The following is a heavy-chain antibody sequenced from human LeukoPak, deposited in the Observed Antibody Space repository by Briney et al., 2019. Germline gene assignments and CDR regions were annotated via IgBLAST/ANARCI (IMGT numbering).Heavy chain of an antibody. CDR3: ARRWTTSATSWFDP. J-gene: IGHJ5*02. CDR1: GGSIRSSTYY. D-gene: IGHD4-17*01. Sequence: SETLSLTCTLSGGSIRSSTYYWAWNRQPPGRGPEWIGSIYYTGSTYYNPSLKSRVTIAVDTSKNQFSLKLSSVTAADTAVYYCARRWTTSATSWFDPWGQGTLVTVSS. V-gene: IGHV4-39*01. CDR2: IYYTGST.